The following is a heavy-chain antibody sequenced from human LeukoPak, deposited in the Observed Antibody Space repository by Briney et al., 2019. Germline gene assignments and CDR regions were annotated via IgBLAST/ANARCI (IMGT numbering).Heavy chain of an antibody. J-gene: IGHJ4*02. CDR3: AKGRMARGVIMSY. Sequence: QPGGSLRLSCAASGFTFSSYAMSWDRQAPGKGLEWVSAISGSGGSTYYADSVKGRFTISRDNSKNTLYLQMNSLRAEDTAVYYCAKGRMARGVIMSYWGQGTLVTVSS. D-gene: IGHD3-10*01. CDR1: GFTFSSYA. CDR2: ISGSGGST. V-gene: IGHV3-23*01.